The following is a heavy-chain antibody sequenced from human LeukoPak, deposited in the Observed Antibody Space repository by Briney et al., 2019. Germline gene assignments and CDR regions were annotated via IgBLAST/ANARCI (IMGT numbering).Heavy chain of an antibody. Sequence: SETLSLTCTVSGGSISSYYWSWIRQPPGKGLEWIGYIYTSGSTNYNPSLKSRVTISVDTSKNQFSLKLSSVTAADTAVCYCARHSSSRRYYMDVWGKGTTVTVSS. V-gene: IGHV4-4*09. CDR3: ARHSSSRRYYMDV. CDR2: IYTSGST. J-gene: IGHJ6*03. D-gene: IGHD6-13*01. CDR1: GGSISSYY.